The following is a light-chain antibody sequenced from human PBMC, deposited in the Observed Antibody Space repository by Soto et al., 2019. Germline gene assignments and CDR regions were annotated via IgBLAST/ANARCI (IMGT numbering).Light chain of an antibody. CDR2: DVS. CDR1: SSDVGDYDY. J-gene: IGLJ3*02. Sequence: QSALTQPRSVSGSPGQSVTISCTGTSSDVGDYDYVSWYQQHPGKAPKLMIYDVSKRPSGVPDRFSGSKSDNMASLTISGLQAEDEADYYCCSYAGSYTWVFGGGTKVTVL. V-gene: IGLV2-11*01. CDR3: CSYAGSYTWV.